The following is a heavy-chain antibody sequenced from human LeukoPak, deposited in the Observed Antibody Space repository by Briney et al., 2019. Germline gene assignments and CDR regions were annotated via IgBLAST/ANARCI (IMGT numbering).Heavy chain of an antibody. Sequence: PGGSLRLSCAASGFTFSSYAMHWVREAPGKGLEYVSAISSNGSSTYYANSVKDRFTISRDNSKNTLYLPMGSLRAEHMAVFFCARIGSNSWYSNGYYYYIDVWGKGTTVTVSS. D-gene: IGHD6-13*01. J-gene: IGHJ6*03. CDR1: GFTFSSYA. CDR2: ISSNGSST. CDR3: ARIGSNSWYSNGYYYYIDV. V-gene: IGHV3-64*01.